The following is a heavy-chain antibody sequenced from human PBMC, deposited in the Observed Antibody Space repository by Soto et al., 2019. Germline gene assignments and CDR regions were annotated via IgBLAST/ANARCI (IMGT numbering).Heavy chain of an antibody. Sequence: QVQLVQSGAEVKKPGSSVKVSCKASGGTFSSYAISWVRQAPGQGLEWMGGIIPIFGTANYAQKFQGRVTITADESTSTAYMELSSLRSEDTAVYYCARDDCMKFGATATHWGQGTLVTFSS. CDR1: GGTFSSYA. J-gene: IGHJ4*02. D-gene: IGHD1-26*01. V-gene: IGHV1-69*01. CDR3: ARDDCMKFGATATH. CDR2: IIPIFGTA.